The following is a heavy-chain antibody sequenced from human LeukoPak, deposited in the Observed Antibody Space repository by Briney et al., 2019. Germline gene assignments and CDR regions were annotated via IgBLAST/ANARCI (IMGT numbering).Heavy chain of an antibody. CDR1: GFTFDDYA. CDR3: AKDMTSGYSSSVKDY. J-gene: IGHJ4*02. Sequence: GGSLRLSCAASGFTFDDYAMHWVRQAPGKGLEWVSGISWNSGSIGYADSVKGRFTISRDNAKNSLYLQMNSLRAEDTALYYCAKDMTSGYSSSVKDYWGQGTLVTVSS. D-gene: IGHD6-6*01. CDR2: ISWNSGSI. V-gene: IGHV3-9*01.